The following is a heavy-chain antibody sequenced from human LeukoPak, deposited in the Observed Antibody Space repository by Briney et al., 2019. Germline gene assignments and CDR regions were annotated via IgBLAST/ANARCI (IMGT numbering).Heavy chain of an antibody. J-gene: IGHJ3*02. CDR2: ISSSSSTI. CDR3: ARGLLWFGELLGAFDI. CDR1: GFTFSSYS. D-gene: IGHD3-10*01. Sequence: GGSLRLSCAASGFTFSSYSMNWVRQAPGKGLEWVSYISSSSSTIYYADSVKGRFTISRDNAKNSLYLQMNSLRAEDTAVYYCARGLLWFGELLGAFDIWGQGTMVTVRS. V-gene: IGHV3-48*04.